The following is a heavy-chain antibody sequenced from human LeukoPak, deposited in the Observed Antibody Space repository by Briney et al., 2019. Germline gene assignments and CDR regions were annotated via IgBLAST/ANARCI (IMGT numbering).Heavy chain of an antibody. CDR3: ARVYSANGYGSGYYDY. V-gene: IGHV3-30*03. D-gene: IGHD3-10*01. CDR1: GFTFNYNG. J-gene: IGHJ4*02. Sequence: PGGSLRLSCAASGFTFNYNGMNWVRQAPGKGLEGVAFISYDGGNKYYAESVKGRFTISRDSANNSLYLQMNSLRAEDTAVYYCARVYSANGYGSGYYDYWGQGTLVTVSS. CDR2: ISYDGGNK.